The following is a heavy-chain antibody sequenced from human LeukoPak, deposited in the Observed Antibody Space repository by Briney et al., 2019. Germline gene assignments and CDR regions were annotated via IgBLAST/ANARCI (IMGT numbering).Heavy chain of an antibody. Sequence: ASVKVSCKASGYTFTSYAMNWVRQAPGQGLEWMGWINTNTGNPTYAQGFTGRFVFSLDTSVSTAYLQISSLKAEDTAVYYCARDSKIVGATTRVTDWYFDLWGRGTLVTVSS. CDR2: INTNTGNP. D-gene: IGHD1-26*01. V-gene: IGHV7-4-1*02. CDR3: ARDSKIVGATTRVTDWYFDL. CDR1: GYTFTSYA. J-gene: IGHJ2*01.